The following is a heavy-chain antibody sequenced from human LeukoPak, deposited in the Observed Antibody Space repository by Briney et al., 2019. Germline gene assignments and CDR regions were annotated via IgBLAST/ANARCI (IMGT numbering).Heavy chain of an antibody. CDR3: ARTSIAARRANAFGI. CDR1: GGSIRSSYYY. D-gene: IGHD6-6*01. Sequence: SETLSLTCTVFGGSIRSSYYYWGWIRQPPGKGLEWIGSIYDSGSTYYNPSLKSRVTISVDTSKNQFSLKLNSVTAADTAVYYCARTSIAARRANAFGIWGLGTMVTVSS. V-gene: IGHV4-39*01. J-gene: IGHJ3*02. CDR2: IYDSGST.